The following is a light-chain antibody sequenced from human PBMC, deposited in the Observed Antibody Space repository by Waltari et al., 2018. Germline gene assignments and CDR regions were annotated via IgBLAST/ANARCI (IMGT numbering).Light chain of an antibody. V-gene: IGKV1-6*01. Sequence: AILMTQSPSSLSASVVHRVTITCRASQGIRNDLGWYQQKPGKAPKLLIYTASTLQSGVPSRFSGTGSGTDFTLTISSLQPEDFATYYCLHDYNYPRTFGQGTKVEIK. CDR3: LHDYNYPRT. CDR2: TAS. CDR1: QGIRND. J-gene: IGKJ1*01.